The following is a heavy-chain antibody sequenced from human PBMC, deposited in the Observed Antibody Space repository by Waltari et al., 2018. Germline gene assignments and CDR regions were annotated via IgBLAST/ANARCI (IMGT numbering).Heavy chain of an antibody. Sequence: EVQLVESGGGLVQPGGSLRLSCAASGFTFSSYSMNWVRQAPGKGLEWVSYISSSSSTIYYADSVKGRFTISRDNAKNSLYLQMNSLRAEDTAVYYCARASEEAVADYYYYYGMDVWGQGTTVTVSS. D-gene: IGHD6-19*01. CDR2: ISSSSSTI. CDR3: ARASEEAVADYYYYYGMDV. CDR1: GFTFSSYS. J-gene: IGHJ6*02. V-gene: IGHV3-48*01.